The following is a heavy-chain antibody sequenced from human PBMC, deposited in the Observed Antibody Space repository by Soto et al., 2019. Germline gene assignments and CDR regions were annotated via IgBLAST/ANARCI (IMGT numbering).Heavy chain of an antibody. CDR1: GYTFTSYG. J-gene: IGHJ3*01. D-gene: IGHD3-10*01. V-gene: IGHV1-18*01. CDR2: ISAYNGNT. Sequence: ASVKVSCKASGYTFTSYGISWVRQAPGQGLEWMGWISAYNGNTNYAQKLQGRVTMTTDTSTGTAYMELRSLRSEDTAVYYCAAVAMVRGVRHDAFDLWGQGTMVTVSS. CDR3: AAVAMVRGVRHDAFDL.